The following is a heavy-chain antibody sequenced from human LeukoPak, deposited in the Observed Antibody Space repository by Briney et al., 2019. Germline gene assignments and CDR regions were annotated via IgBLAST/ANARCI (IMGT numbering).Heavy chain of an antibody. CDR3: ARGSSLGTTY. D-gene: IGHD1-7*01. CDR1: GFTVSSNY. V-gene: IGHV3-21*01. CDR2: ISSSSSYI. Sequence: GGSLRLSCAASGFTVSSNYMNWVRQAPGKGLEWVSSISSSSSYIYYADSVKGRFTISRDNAKNSLYLQMNSLRAEDTAVYYCARGSSLGTTYWGQGTLVTVSS. J-gene: IGHJ4*02.